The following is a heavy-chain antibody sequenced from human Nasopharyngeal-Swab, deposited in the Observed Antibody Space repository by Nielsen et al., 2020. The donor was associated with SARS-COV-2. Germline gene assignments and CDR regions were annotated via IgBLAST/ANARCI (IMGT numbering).Heavy chain of an antibody. CDR3: ARVVGVTRFDP. J-gene: IGHJ5*02. V-gene: IGHV3-11*06. CDR2: ISTSGSYT. D-gene: IGHD2-15*01. Sequence: GESLKVSCGASGFTFSDHYMSWIRQAPGQGLQWVSYISTSGSYTNHADSVKGRFTISRDNAKNSLYLQMNSLRVEDTAVYYCARVVGVTRFDPWGQGTLVTVSS. CDR1: GFTFSDHY.